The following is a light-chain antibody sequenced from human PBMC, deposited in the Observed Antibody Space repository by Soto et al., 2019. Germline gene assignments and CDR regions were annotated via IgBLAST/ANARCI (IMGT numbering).Light chain of an antibody. J-gene: IGKJ1*01. Sequence: EIVITQSPATLSVSPGERATLCCRASRSVSSNLAWYQQKPGQAPRLLIYGASTRATGIPARFSGSGSGTEFTLTISSLQSEDSALYYCQHYNNWPPGRTFGQGTKVDIX. V-gene: IGKV3-15*01. CDR3: QHYNNWPPGRT. CDR2: GAS. CDR1: RSVSSN.